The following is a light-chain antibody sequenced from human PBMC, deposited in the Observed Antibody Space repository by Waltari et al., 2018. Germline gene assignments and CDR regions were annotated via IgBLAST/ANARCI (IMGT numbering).Light chain of an antibody. CDR2: GST. CDR3: QSYDNTLSGSI. Sequence: QSVLTQPPSVSGAPGQRVTISCPGSSPNIGAGYAVHWYQQLPGTGPKLLIYGSTDRPSGVPDRFSGSKSATSASLAIAGLQAEDEALYFCQSYDNTLSGSIFGGGTKLTVL. CDR1: SPNIGAGYA. V-gene: IGLV1-40*01. J-gene: IGLJ2*01.